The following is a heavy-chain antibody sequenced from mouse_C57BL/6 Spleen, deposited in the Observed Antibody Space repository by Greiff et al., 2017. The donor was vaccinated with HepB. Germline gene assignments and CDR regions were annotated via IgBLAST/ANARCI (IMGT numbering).Heavy chain of an antibody. V-gene: IGHV1-80*01. J-gene: IGHJ2*01. CDR1: GYAFSSYW. CDR2: IYPGDGDT. D-gene: IGHD3-2*02. Sequence: QVQLKESGAELVKPGASVKISCKASGYAFSSYWMNWVKQRPGKGLEWIGQIYPGDGDTNYNGKFKGKATLTADKSSSTAYMQLSSLTSEDSAVYFCARDRSGSGYFDYWGQGTTLTVSS. CDR3: ARDRSGSGYFDY.